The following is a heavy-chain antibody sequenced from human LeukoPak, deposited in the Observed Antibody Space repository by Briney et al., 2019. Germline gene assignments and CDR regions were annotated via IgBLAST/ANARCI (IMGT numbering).Heavy chain of an antibody. V-gene: IGHV1-69*04. CDR3: AKDRGVVVTTTPSDASDI. CDR2: INPIFDII. CDR1: GGDFSSYS. Sequence: ASVKVSCKASGGDFSSYSISWVRQAPGQGLEWMGRINPIFDIINYSDNFQGRVTIAADKSTSTAYMEVNSLRSDDTAVYYCAKDRGVVVTTTPSDASDIWGEGTMVTVSS. D-gene: IGHD2-21*02. J-gene: IGHJ3*02.